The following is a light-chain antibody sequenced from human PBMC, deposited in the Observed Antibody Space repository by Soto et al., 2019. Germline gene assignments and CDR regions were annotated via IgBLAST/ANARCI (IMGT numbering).Light chain of an antibody. J-gene: IGKJ1*01. CDR1: QGVSGW. V-gene: IGKV1-5*01. Sequence: DIQMTQSPSTLSASVGDTVPVTCRASQGVSGWLSWYQRRPGRAPKLMIYEVTTLQSGVPSRFSGSASGTESTLTISSLPPDDSATYCCQQYDRCWTFGQGTKVDIK. CDR2: EVT. CDR3: QQYDRCWT.